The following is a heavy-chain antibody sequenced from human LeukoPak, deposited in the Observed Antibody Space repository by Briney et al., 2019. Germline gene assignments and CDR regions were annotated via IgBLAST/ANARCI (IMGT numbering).Heavy chain of an antibody. Sequence: SETLSLTCAVSGYSISSGYYWGWIRQPPGKGLEWIGSIYHSGSTYYNPSLKSRVTISVDTSKNQFSLKLSSVTAADTAVYYCARSRYHCSSTSCSAGAFDYWGQGTLVTVSS. CDR1: GYSISSGYY. D-gene: IGHD2-2*01. J-gene: IGHJ4*02. CDR3: ARSRYHCSSTSCSAGAFDY. V-gene: IGHV4-38-2*01. CDR2: IYHSGST.